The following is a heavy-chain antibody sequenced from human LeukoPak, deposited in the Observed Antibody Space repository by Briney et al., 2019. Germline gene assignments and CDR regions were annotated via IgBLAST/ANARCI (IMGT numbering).Heavy chain of an antibody. D-gene: IGHD3-10*01. V-gene: IGHV3-7*01. CDR1: GFTFNSYW. Sequence: SGGSLRLSCAASGFTFNSYWMSWVRQAPGKGLEWVANIKQDGSEKYYVDSVKGRFTIFRDNSKNTLYLQMNSLTAEDTAVYYCARHVWFGEHNGHENWFDPWGQGTLVIVSS. J-gene: IGHJ5*02. CDR3: ARHVWFGEHNGHENWFDP. CDR2: IKQDGSEK.